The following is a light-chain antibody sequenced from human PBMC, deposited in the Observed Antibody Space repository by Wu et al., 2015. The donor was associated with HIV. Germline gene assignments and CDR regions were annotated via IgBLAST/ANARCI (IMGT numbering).Light chain of an antibody. CDR3: QQSYSLLA. CDR1: QNINTY. J-gene: IGKJ4*01. CDR2: YI. V-gene: IGKV1-39*01. Sequence: DIQMTQSPSSLSASVGDRVTITCRASQNINTYLNWYQQKPGKAPKPPNLWYIQFCKVGSHQGSVAVDLGQISLSPSAVCNLKILQLYYCQQSYSLLAFGGGTKVEIK.